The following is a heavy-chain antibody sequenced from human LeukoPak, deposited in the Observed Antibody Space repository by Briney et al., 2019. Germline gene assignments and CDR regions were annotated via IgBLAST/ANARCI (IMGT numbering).Heavy chain of an antibody. CDR2: IYYSGST. Sequence: PSETLSLTCTVSGGSISSSSYYWGWIRQPPGKGLEWIGNIYYSGSTSYNPSLKSRVTISVDTSKNQFSLKLSSVTAADTAVYYCARSLPLDVGYAFDIWGQGTMVTVSS. CDR3: ARSLPLDVGYAFDI. J-gene: IGHJ3*02. CDR1: GGSISSSSYY. D-gene: IGHD1-26*01. V-gene: IGHV4-39*07.